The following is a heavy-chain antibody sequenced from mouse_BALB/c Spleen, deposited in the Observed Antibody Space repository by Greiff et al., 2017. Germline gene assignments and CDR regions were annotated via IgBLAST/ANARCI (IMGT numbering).Heavy chain of an antibody. D-gene: IGHD1-1*01. V-gene: IGHV1-82*01. CDR3: ARSLYYYGSSPSYWYFDV. Sequence: QVQLKESGPELVKPGASVKISCKASGYAFSSSWMNWVKQRPGQGLEWIGRIYPGDGDTNYNGKFKGKATLTADKSSSTAYMQLSSLTSVDSAVYFCARSLYYYGSSPSYWYFDVWGAGTTVTVSS. J-gene: IGHJ1*01. CDR1: GYAFSSSW. CDR2: IYPGDGDT.